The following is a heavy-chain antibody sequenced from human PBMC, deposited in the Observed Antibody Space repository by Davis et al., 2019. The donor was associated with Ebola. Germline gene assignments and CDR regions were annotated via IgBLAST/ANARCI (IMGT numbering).Heavy chain of an antibody. Sequence: GESLKISCAASGFTFSSYAMNWVRQAPGKGLEWVSSISSSSSYIYYADSVKGRFTISRDNAKNSLYPQMNSLRAEDTAVYYCARGVVTAILGYWYFDLWGRGTLVTVSS. CDR2: ISSSSSYI. CDR3: ARGVVTAILGYWYFDL. CDR1: GFTFSSYA. V-gene: IGHV3-21*01. D-gene: IGHD2-21*02. J-gene: IGHJ2*01.